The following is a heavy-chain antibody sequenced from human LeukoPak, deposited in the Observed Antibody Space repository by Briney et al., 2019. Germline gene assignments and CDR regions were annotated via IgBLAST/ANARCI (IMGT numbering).Heavy chain of an antibody. CDR1: GFTFSSYE. J-gene: IGHJ4*02. CDR3: AAGHSSDYYPIDD. CDR2: ISSSGSTI. Sequence: GGSLRLSCAASGFTFSSYEMDWVRQAPGKGLEWVSYISSSGSTIYYAESVKGRFTISRDNAKNSLYLQMNSLRAEDTAVYYCAAGHSSDYYPIDDWGQGTLVTVSS. D-gene: IGHD3-22*01. V-gene: IGHV3-48*03.